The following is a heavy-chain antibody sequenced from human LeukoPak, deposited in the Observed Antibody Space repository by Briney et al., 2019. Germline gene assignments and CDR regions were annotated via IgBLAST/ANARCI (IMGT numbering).Heavy chain of an antibody. CDR3: ARDSFGDSGWTFQDYFDY. CDR2: IKQDGSEK. J-gene: IGHJ4*02. V-gene: IGHV3-7*01. CDR1: GFTFSSYW. Sequence: GGSLRLSCAASGFTFSSYWMSWVRQAPGKGLGWEANIKQDGSEKYYVDSVKGRFTISRDNAKNSLYLQMNSLRAEDTAVYYCARDSFGDSGWTFQDYFDYWGQGTLVTVSS. D-gene: IGHD6-19*01.